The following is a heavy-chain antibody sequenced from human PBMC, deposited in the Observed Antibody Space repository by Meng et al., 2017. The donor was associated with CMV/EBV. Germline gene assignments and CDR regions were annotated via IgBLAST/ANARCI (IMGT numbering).Heavy chain of an antibody. CDR1: GFTFSSYG. J-gene: IGHJ4*02. Sequence: SGFTFSSYGMHWVRQAPGKGLEWVSVISSSGGTTYYADSVKGRFTISRDNSKNTLYVQMNSLRAADTAVYFCAKVTRPAPTYYLDYWGQGTLVTVSS. CDR3: AKVTRPAPTYYLDY. CDR2: ISSSGGTT. V-gene: IGHV3-23*01. D-gene: IGHD3-16*01.